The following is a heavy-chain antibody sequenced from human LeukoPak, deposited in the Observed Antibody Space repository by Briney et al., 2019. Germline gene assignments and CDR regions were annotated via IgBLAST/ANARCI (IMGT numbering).Heavy chain of an antibody. Sequence: GGSLRLSCVASGFTFSSYSMNWVRQAPGKGLEWVSYISSSSSTIYYADSVKGRFTISRDNAKNSLYLQMNSLRAEDTAVYYCAREEYGGNSWFDYWGQGTLVTVSS. CDR2: ISSSSSTI. CDR3: AREEYGGNSWFDY. D-gene: IGHD4-23*01. J-gene: IGHJ4*02. CDR1: GFTFSSYS. V-gene: IGHV3-48*04.